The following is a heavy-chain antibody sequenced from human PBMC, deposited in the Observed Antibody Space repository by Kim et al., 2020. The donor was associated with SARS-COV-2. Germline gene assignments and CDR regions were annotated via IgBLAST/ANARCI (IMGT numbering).Heavy chain of an antibody. CDR3: VGYCSGGSCYPTDY. CDR1: GGSFSGYY. J-gene: IGHJ4*02. V-gene: IGHV4-34*01. CDR2: INHSGST. Sequence: SETLSLTCAVYGGSFSGYYWSWIRQPPGKGLEWIGEINHSGSTNYNPSLKSRVTISVDTSKNQFSLKLSSVTAADTAVYYCVGYCSGGSCYPTDYWGQGTLVTVSS. D-gene: IGHD2-15*01.